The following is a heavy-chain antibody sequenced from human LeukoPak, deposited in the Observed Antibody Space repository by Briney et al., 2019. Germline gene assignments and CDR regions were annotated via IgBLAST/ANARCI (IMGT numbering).Heavy chain of an antibody. CDR2: INHSGST. CDR1: GGSFSGYY. V-gene: IGHV4-34*01. J-gene: IGHJ4*02. CDR3: ARHSSGWTFDY. D-gene: IGHD6-19*01. Sequence: SETLSLTCAVYGGSFSGYYWSWIRQPPGKGLEWIGEINHSGSTNYNPSLKSRVTISVDTSKNQFSLKLSSVTAADTAVYYCARHSSGWTFDYWGQGTLVTVSS.